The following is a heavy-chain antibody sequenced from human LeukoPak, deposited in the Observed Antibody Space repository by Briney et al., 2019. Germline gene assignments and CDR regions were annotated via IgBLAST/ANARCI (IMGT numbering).Heavy chain of an antibody. CDR2: IYPGDSGT. CDR3: ARLMVTGTERWFDP. Sequence: GESLKISCKGSGYSFTSYWIGWVRQMPGKGLEWMGIIYPGDSGTRYSPSFQGQVTISADKSISTAYLQWSSLRASDTAMFYCARLMVTGTERWFDPWGQGTLVTVSS. D-gene: IGHD5-18*01. CDR1: GYSFTSYW. J-gene: IGHJ5*02. V-gene: IGHV5-51*01.